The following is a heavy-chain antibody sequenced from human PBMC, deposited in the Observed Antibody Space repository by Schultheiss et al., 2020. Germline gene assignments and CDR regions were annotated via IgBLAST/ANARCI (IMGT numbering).Heavy chain of an antibody. CDR2: IYHSGST. CDR3: ARGGDYGDYASAGWFDP. D-gene: IGHD4-17*01. CDR1: GGSISSSNW. J-gene: IGHJ5*02. V-gene: IGHV4-4*02. Sequence: SETLSLTCAVSGGSISSSNWWSWVRQPPGKGLEWIGEIYHSGSTNYNPSLKSRVTISVDKSKNQFSLKLSSVTAADTAVYYCARGGDYGDYASAGWFDPWGQGTLVTVSS.